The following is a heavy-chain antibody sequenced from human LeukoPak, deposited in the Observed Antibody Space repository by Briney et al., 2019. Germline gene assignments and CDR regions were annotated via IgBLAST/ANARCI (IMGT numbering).Heavy chain of an antibody. J-gene: IGHJ4*02. V-gene: IGHV4-39*07. CDR3: ASQLAGFDY. Sequence: SETLSLTCTVSGGSISSSSYYWGWIRQPPGKGLEWIGSIYYSGSTYYNPSLKSRVTISVDTSKNQFSLKLSSVTAADTAVYYCASQLAGFDYWGQGTLVTVSS. D-gene: IGHD1-1*01. CDR1: GGSISSSSYY. CDR2: IYYSGST.